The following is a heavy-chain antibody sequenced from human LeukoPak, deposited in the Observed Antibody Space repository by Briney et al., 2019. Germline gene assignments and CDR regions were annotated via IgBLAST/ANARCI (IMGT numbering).Heavy chain of an antibody. Sequence: ASVKVSCKASGYTFTAFYMHWVRQAPGQGLEWMGWINPNNGATNYAQKFQGRVTMTRDTSVSTAYMDLSSVTSDDSAVYFCARSAGHCSNGICFTDYYMDVWGRGTTVTVSS. J-gene: IGHJ6*03. CDR2: INPNNGAT. V-gene: IGHV1-2*02. D-gene: IGHD2-8*01. CDR1: GYTFTAFY. CDR3: ARSAGHCSNGICFTDYYMDV.